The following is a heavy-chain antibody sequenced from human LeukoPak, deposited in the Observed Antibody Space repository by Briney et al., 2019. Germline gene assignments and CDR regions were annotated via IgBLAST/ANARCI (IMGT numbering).Heavy chain of an antibody. V-gene: IGHV3-30*02. D-gene: IGHD6-19*01. Sequence: PGGSLRLSCAACGFIFSNYGMHWVRQAPGKGLVGVAFIRYDESNKFYADSVKRSFTISRHNSKIILFLQMNSQRAEDTAVFYCATMQWLEGVDWFDPWGQGTLVTVSS. J-gene: IGHJ5*02. CDR2: IRYDESNK. CDR1: GFIFSNYG. CDR3: ATMQWLEGVDWFDP.